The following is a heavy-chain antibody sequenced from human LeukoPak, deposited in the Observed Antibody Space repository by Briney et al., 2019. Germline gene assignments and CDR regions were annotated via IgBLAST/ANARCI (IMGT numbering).Heavy chain of an antibody. CDR3: TRGGVTTVVPGSYYDY. CDR2: ISSSSSTI. J-gene: IGHJ4*02. V-gene: IGHV3-48*04. CDR1: GFTFSSYS. Sequence: GGSLRPSCAASGFTFSSYSMNWVRQAPGKGLEWVSYISSSSSTIYYADSVKGRFTISRDNAKNSLYLQMNSLRAEDTAVYYCTRGGVTTVVPGSYYDYWGQGTLVTVSS. D-gene: IGHD4-23*01.